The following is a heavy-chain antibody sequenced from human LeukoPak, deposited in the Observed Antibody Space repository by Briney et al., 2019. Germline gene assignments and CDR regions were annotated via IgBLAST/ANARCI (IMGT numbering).Heavy chain of an antibody. J-gene: IGHJ6*02. V-gene: IGHV4-59*01. Sequence: SETLSLTCTVSGGSISSYYWSWIRQPPGKGLEWIGYIYYSGSNNYNPSLKSRVTISVDTSKNQFSLKLSSVTAADTAVYYCARLVVAAPYYYYYGMDVWGQGTTVTVSS. D-gene: IGHD2-15*01. CDR3: ARLVVAAPYYYYYGMDV. CDR1: GGSISSYY. CDR2: IYYSGSN.